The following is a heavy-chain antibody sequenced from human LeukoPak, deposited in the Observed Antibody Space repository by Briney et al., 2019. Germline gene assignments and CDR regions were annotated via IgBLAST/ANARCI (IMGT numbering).Heavy chain of an antibody. CDR1: GGSISSYY. V-gene: IGHV4-59*01. Sequence: SSETLSLTCTVSGGSISSYYWSWIRQPPGKGLEWIGYIYYSGSTNYNPSLKSRVTISVDTSKNQFSLKLSSVTAADTAVYYCAREVVPAATSNTNNWFDPWGQGTLVTVSS. J-gene: IGHJ5*02. CDR2: IYYSGST. D-gene: IGHD2-2*01. CDR3: AREVVPAATSNTNNWFDP.